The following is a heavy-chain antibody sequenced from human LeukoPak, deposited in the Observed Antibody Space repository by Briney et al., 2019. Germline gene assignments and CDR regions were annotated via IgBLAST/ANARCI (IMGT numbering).Heavy chain of an antibody. Sequence: ASVKVSCKASGYTFTSYGISWVRQAPGQGLEWMGWISAYNGNTNYAQKLQGRVTMTTDTSTSTAYMELRSLRSDDTAVYYCARDPPSVRGVYAFDIWGQGTMVTVSS. D-gene: IGHD3-10*01. V-gene: IGHV1-18*01. CDR1: GYTFTSYG. J-gene: IGHJ3*02. CDR2: ISAYNGNT. CDR3: ARDPPSVRGVYAFDI.